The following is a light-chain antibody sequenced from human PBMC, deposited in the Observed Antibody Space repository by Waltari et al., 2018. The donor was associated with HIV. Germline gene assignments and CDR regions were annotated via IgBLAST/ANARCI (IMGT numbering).Light chain of an antibody. CDR3: QQCATSPWT. Sequence: MVLTQSPVTLSLSPGDRAILSCMASPRVSANFLAWYQQRPGQAPRLLVSGASRRATSTPARFSCGGSGTDFTLTINRLQPEDFAVYYCQQCATSPWTFGQGTTV. CDR2: GAS. V-gene: IGKV3-20*01. CDR1: PRVSANF. J-gene: IGKJ1*01.